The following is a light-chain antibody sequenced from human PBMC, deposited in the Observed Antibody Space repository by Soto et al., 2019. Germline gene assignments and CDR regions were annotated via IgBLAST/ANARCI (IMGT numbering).Light chain of an antibody. CDR3: SSYAGSTNVV. CDR1: SSDVGGYNY. V-gene: IGLV2-8*01. CDR2: DVT. J-gene: IGLJ2*01. Sequence: QSVLTQPPSASGSPGQSVTISCTGTSSDVGGYNYVSWYQQHPGKAPKIMVYDVTKRPSGVPDRFSGSKSGNTASLTVSGLRAEDEADYYCSSYAGSTNVVFGGGTKLTVL.